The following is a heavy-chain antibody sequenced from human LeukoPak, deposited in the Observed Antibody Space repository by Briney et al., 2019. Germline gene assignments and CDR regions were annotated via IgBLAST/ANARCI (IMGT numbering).Heavy chain of an antibody. J-gene: IGHJ3*02. CDR1: GYTFTSYD. Sequence: ASVKVSCKASGYTFTSYDINWVRQATGQGLEWMGWMNPNSGNTGYAQKFQGRVTMTRNTSISTAYMELSSLRAEDTAVYYCARESSDIVGATTDAFDIWGQGTMVTVSS. CDR2: MNPNSGNT. D-gene: IGHD1-26*01. CDR3: ARESSDIVGATTDAFDI. V-gene: IGHV1-8*01.